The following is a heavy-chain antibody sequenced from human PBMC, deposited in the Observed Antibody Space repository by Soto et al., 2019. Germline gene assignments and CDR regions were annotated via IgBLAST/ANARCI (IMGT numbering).Heavy chain of an antibody. J-gene: IGHJ4*02. CDR2: IYYSGST. Sequence: ETLSLTCTVSGGSIGSYYWTWIRQPPGKGLEWIGYIYYSGSTNYNPSLSSRVTISVDTSKNQFSLKLTSVAAADSAVYYCXXGXXXGWSXXDYWGQGALVXVSS. V-gene: IGHV4-59*01. D-gene: IGHD6-19*01. CDR1: GGSIGSYY. CDR3: XXGXXXGWSXXDY.